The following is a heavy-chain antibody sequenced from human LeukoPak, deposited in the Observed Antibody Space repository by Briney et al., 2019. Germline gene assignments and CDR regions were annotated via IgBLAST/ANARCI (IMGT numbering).Heavy chain of an antibody. CDR1: GFTFSSYA. V-gene: IGHV3-23*01. Sequence: GGSLRLSCAASGFTFSSYAMSWVCQAPGKGLEWVSAISGSGGSTYYADSVKGRFTISRDNSKNTLYLQMNSLRAEDTAVYYCAKAIHYLDRWDAFDVWGRGTMVIVSS. CDR2: ISGSGGST. CDR3: AKAIHYLDRWDAFDV. J-gene: IGHJ3*01. D-gene: IGHD2-2*03.